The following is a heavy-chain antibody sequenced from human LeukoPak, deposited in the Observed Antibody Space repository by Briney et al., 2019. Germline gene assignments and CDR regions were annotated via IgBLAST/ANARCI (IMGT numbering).Heavy chain of an antibody. J-gene: IGHJ4*02. V-gene: IGHV4-59*01. CDR1: GGSINTYY. Sequence: SETLSLPCTVSGGSINTYYWSWIRQSPGKGLEFIGHSGSTNYSPSLKSRVTISVDRSKKQISLSVRSVTAADTAVYYCARGWSQKSNFGHSFDIWGQGTLVTVSS. CDR2: SGST. D-gene: IGHD1-1*01. CDR3: ARGWSQKSNFGHSFDI.